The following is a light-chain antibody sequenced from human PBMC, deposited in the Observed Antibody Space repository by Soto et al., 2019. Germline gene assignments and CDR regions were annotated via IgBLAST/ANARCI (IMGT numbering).Light chain of an antibody. J-gene: IGKJ4*01. CDR2: DTS. CDR1: QSVSRNY. V-gene: IGKV3-20*01. Sequence: EIVLTQSPGTLSLSPGERASLSCRASQSVSRNYVAWYQFKPGQAPRLLIYDTSTRATGIPDRFSGSGSGADVTLTISRLEPEDFAVYFCQQYGSSPLTFGGGSKVEI. CDR3: QQYGSSPLT.